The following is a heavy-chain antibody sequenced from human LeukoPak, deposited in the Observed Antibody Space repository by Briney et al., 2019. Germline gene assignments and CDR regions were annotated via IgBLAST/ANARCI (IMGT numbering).Heavy chain of an antibody. CDR2: ISPGGHGT. J-gene: IGHJ4*02. CDR3: ARDFRLGGTTGWIN. Sequence: PGGSLRLSCEASGFTFRNYAMTWVRQTPGKGLEWVAGISPGGHGTNYADSVKGRFTISRDNSRGTVYLQMDSLRAGDTAFYFCARDFRLGGTTGWINWGQGTLVIVSS. V-gene: IGHV3-23*01. CDR1: GFTFRNYA. D-gene: IGHD1/OR15-1a*01.